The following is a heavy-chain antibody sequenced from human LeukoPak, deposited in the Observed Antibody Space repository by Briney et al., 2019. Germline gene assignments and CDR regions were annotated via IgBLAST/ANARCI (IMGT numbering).Heavy chain of an antibody. V-gene: IGHV1-24*01. CDR1: GYTFTSYH. D-gene: IGHD1-26*01. Sequence: ASVKVSCKASGYTFTSYHMHWVRQAPGKGLEWMGGFDPEDGETIYAQKFQGRVTMTEDTSTDTAYMELSSLRSEDTAVYYCATSPQVWDPYYFDYWGQGTLVTVSS. CDR3: ATSPQVWDPYYFDY. J-gene: IGHJ4*02. CDR2: FDPEDGET.